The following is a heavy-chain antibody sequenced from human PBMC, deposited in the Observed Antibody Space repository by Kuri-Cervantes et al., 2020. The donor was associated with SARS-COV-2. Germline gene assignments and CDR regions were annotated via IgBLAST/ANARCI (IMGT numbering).Heavy chain of an antibody. J-gene: IGHJ5*02. Sequence: SETLSLTCTVSGYSISSGYYRGWIRQPPGKGLELIGSIYHSGSTYYNPSLKSRVTISVDKSKNQFSLKLSPVTSADTAVYYCARWNYYDSSGYYPYWFDPWGQGILVTVS. V-gene: IGHV4-38-2*02. D-gene: IGHD3-22*01. CDR1: GYSISSGYY. CDR2: IYHSGST. CDR3: ARWNYYDSSGYYPYWFDP.